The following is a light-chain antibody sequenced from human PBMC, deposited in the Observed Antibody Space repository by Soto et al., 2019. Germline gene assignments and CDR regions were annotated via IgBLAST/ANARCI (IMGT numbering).Light chain of an antibody. CDR3: QQYKSYPWT. V-gene: IGKV1-5*03. CDR2: KAS. CDR1: QSISTW. J-gene: IGKJ1*01. Sequence: DIQMTQSPSTLSASVGDRVTITCRASQSISTWLAWHQQKPGKAPRLLIYKASNLESGVPSRFSGSGSGTEFTLTISSLQPDDFATYYCQQYKSYPWTFGQGTRVEIK.